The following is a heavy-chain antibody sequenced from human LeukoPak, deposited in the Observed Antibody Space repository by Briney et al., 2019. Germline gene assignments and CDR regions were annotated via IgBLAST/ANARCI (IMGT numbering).Heavy chain of an antibody. CDR1: GGTFSSYA. Sequence: SVKASCKASGGTFSSYAISWVRQAPGQGLEWMGRIIPIFGTANYAQKFQGRVTITTDESTSTAYMELSSLRSEDTAVYYCAREDYGDRTFDYWGQGTLVTVSS. CDR2: IIPIFGTA. D-gene: IGHD4-17*01. J-gene: IGHJ4*02. CDR3: AREDYGDRTFDY. V-gene: IGHV1-69*05.